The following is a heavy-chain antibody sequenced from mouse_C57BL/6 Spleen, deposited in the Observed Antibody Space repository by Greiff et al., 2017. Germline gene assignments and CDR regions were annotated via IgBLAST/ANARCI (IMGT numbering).Heavy chain of an antibody. CDR1: GFTFSDYY. CDR3: ARGWVYDCYLYAMDY. Sequence: EVQLVESEGGLVQPGSSMKLSCTASGFTFSDYYMAWVRQVPEKGLEWVANINYDGSSTYYLDSLKSRFIISRDNAKNILSLQMRSLKSEDTATYYCARGWVYDCYLYAMDYWGQGTSVTVSS. J-gene: IGHJ4*01. D-gene: IGHD2-3*01. CDR2: INYDGSST. V-gene: IGHV5-16*01.